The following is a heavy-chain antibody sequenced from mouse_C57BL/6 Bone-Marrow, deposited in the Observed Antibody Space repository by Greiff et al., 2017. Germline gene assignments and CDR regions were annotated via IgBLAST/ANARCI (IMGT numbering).Heavy chain of an antibody. CDR3: ARGGVRVPGAY. CDR2: INPSSGYT. CDR1: GYTFTSYT. D-gene: IGHD2-1*01. Sequence: VQLQQSGAELARPGASVKMSCKASGYTFTSYTMHWVQQRPGQGLEWIGYINPSSGYTKYNQKFKDRATLTADKSTSTAYMQLSSLTSEDSAVYYCARGGVRVPGAYWGWGTGVTVTA. J-gene: IGHJ3*01. V-gene: IGHV1-4*01.